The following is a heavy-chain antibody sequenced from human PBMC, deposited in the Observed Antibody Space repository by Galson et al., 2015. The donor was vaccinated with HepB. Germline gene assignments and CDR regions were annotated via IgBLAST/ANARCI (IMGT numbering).Heavy chain of an antibody. CDR1: GFTFGNAW. Sequence: SLRLSCAASGFTFGNAWMSWVRQAPGKGLEWVGRIKSKTDGGTTDYAAPVKGRFTISRDDSKNTLYLQMNSLKTEDTAVYYCTTDQPDLWFPYYFDYWGQGTLVTVSS. J-gene: IGHJ4*02. CDR2: IKSKTDGGTT. V-gene: IGHV3-15*01. CDR3: TTDQPDLWFPYYFDY. D-gene: IGHD3-10*01.